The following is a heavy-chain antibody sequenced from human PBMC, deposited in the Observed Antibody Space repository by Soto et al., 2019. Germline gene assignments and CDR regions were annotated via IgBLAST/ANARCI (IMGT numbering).Heavy chain of an antibody. Sequence: ASVKVSCKASGGTFSSYAISWVRQAPGQGLEWMGGIIPIFGTANYAQKFQGRVTITADESTSTAYMELSSLRSEDTAVYYCAREVGNNWNYYGMDVWGQGTTVTVSS. V-gene: IGHV1-69*13. CDR2: IIPIFGTA. CDR3: AREVGNNWNYYGMDV. D-gene: IGHD1-20*01. J-gene: IGHJ6*02. CDR1: GGTFSSYA.